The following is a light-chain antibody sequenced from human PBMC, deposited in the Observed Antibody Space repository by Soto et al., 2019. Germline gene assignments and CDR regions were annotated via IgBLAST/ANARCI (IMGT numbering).Light chain of an antibody. CDR3: LLLYGGVVV. CDR2: DTS. CDR1: TGTVTSGHY. V-gene: IGLV7-46*01. Sequence: QAVVTQEPSLTVSLGGTMILTCGSSTGTVTSGHYPYWFQQKPGQAPRTLIYDTSNRQSWTPARFSGSLLWGKAALTLSGAQPEDEADYYCLLLYGGVVVIGGGTKLTVL. J-gene: IGLJ2*01.